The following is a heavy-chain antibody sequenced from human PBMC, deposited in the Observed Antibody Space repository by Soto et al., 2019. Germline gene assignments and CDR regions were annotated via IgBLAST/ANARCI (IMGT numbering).Heavy chain of an antibody. D-gene: IGHD5-12*01. CDR1: GLVFSSYG. J-gene: IGHJ6*02. CDR2: ISYDGKKR. CDR3: AREGGFTQDLYYYGMDV. Sequence: QVHLVESGGGVVQPGASLRLSCEASGLVFSSYGMHWVRQGPGKGLEWVATISYDGKKRFYTQSVQGRFTIYRDNSKNTVTLQMNSLRDEDTALYYCAREGGFTQDLYYYGMDVWGQGTTVTVSS. V-gene: IGHV3-30*04.